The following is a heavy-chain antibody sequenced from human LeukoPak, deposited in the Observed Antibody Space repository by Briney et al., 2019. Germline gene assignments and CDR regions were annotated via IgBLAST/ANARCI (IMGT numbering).Heavy chain of an antibody. Sequence: ASVKVSCKASGGTFSSYAISWVRQAPGQGLEWMGGIIPIFGTANYAQKFQGRVTITTDESTSTAYMELSSLRSEDTAVYYCARASSISNFGVVIIGAFDIWGQGTMVTVSS. CDR1: GGTFSSYA. D-gene: IGHD3-3*01. J-gene: IGHJ3*02. V-gene: IGHV1-69*05. CDR2: IIPIFGTA. CDR3: ARASSISNFGVVIIGAFDI.